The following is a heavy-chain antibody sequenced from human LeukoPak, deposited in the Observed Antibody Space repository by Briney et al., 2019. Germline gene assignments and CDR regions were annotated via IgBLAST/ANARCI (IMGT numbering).Heavy chain of an antibody. Sequence: GESLKISCEASGYNLNIYWIGWVRQMPGKGLEWMGIISPGGSDTRYSPSFEGQVTISADRSINTAYLQWSRLKASDTAIYYCARQQAVPGSGIDHWGQGTLVIVPS. J-gene: IGHJ4*02. CDR2: ISPGGSDT. CDR1: GYNLNIYW. V-gene: IGHV5-51*01. CDR3: ARQQAVPGSGIDH. D-gene: IGHD6-19*01.